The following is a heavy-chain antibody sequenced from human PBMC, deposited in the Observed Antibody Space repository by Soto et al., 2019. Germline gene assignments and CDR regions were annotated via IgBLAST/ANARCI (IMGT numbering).Heavy chain of an antibody. Sequence: GASVKVSCKASGYTFTSYYMHWVRQAPGQGLEWMGIINPSGGSTSYAQKFQGRVTMTRETSTSTVYMELSSLRSEDTAVYYCARAYSSSPKGYYYYGMDVWGQGTTVTVSS. CDR3: ARAYSSSPKGYYYYGMDV. CDR1: GYTFTSYY. V-gene: IGHV1-46*03. J-gene: IGHJ6*02. D-gene: IGHD6-13*01. CDR2: INPSGGST.